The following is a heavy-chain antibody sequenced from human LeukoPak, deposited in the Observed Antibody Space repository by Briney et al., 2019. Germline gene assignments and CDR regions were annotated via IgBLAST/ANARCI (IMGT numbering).Heavy chain of an antibody. D-gene: IGHD2-21*02. CDR2: FDPEDGET. CDR3: ATQKTYCGGDCPLVY. CDR1: GYTLTELS. Sequence: EASVKVSCKVSGYTLTELSMHWVRQAPGKGLEWMGGFDPEDGETIYAQKFQGRVTMTEDTSTDTAYMELSSLRSEDTAVYYCATQKTYCGGDCPLVYWGQGTLVTVSS. V-gene: IGHV1-24*01. J-gene: IGHJ4*02.